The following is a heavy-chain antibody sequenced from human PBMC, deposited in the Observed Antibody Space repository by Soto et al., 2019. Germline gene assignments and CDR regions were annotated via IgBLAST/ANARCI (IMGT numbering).Heavy chain of an antibody. Sequence: SETLSLTCTVSVGSISSYYWSWIRQPPGKRLEWIGYIYYSGSTSXXPSLKSRVXISVDTSKNQFXLMLSXFTSADTAVYYCARHQPGNDDYWAQGTLVTVSS. CDR2: IYYSGST. CDR1: VGSISSYY. CDR3: ARHQPGNDDY. V-gene: IGHV4-59*08. J-gene: IGHJ4*02. D-gene: IGHD1-1*01.